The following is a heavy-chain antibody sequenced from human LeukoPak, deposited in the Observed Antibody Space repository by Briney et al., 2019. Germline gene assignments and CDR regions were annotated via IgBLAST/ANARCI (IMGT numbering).Heavy chain of an antibody. CDR3: ARRIGDSPDY. CDR2: INHNGNVN. D-gene: IGHD3-10*01. CDR1: GFTFSSYW. Sequence: GGSLRLSCAASGFTFSSYWMNWARQAPGKGLGWVASINHNGNVNYYVDSVKGRFTISRDNSKNTLYLQMNSLRAEDTAVYYCARRIGDSPDYWGQGTLVTVSS. J-gene: IGHJ4*02. V-gene: IGHV3-7*03.